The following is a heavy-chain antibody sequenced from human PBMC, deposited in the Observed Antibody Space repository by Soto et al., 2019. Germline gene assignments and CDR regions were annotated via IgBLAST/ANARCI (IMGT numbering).Heavy chain of an antibody. CDR3: ARDNIYYDSSGYYYALDY. V-gene: IGHV3-48*03. Sequence: PGGSLRLSCAASGFTFSSYEMNWVRQAPGKGLEWVSYISSSGSTIYYADSVKGRFTISRDNAKNSLYLQMNSLRAEDTAVYYCARDNIYYDSSGYYYALDYWGQGTLVTVSS. D-gene: IGHD3-22*01. J-gene: IGHJ4*02. CDR2: ISSSGSTI. CDR1: GFTFSSYE.